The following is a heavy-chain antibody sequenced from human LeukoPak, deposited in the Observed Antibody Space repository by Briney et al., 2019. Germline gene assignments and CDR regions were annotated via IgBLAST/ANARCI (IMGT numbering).Heavy chain of an antibody. CDR1: GGTFSSYA. D-gene: IGHD1-26*01. CDR2: IIPIFGTA. V-gene: IGHV1-69*05. J-gene: IGHJ5*02. CDR3: ARDIGRRMGVGFWFDP. Sequence: GASVKVSCKASGGTFSSYAISWVRQAPGQGLEWMGGIIPIFGTANYAQKFQGRVTITTDESTSTAYMELSSLRSEDTAVYYCARDIGRRMGVGFWFDPWGQGTLVTVSS.